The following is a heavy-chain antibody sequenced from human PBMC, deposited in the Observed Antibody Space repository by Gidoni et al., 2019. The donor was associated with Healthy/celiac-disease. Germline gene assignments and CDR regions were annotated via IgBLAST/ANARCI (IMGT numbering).Heavy chain of an antibody. CDR1: GFTFSRSG. Sequence: QVQLVESGGGVVQPGRSLSLSCAASGFTFSRSGMHWVRQAPGKGLEWVAVISYDGSNKYYADAVKGRFTISRDNSKNTLYLQMNSLRAEDTAVYYCAREGHHNWNDENYYYYGMDVWGQGTTVTVSS. J-gene: IGHJ6*02. V-gene: IGHV3-30*03. D-gene: IGHD1-20*01. CDR2: ISYDGSNK. CDR3: AREGHHNWNDENYYYYGMDV.